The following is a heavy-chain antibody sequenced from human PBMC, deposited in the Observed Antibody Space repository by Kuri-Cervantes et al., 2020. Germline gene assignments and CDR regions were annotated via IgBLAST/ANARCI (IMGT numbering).Heavy chain of an antibody. Sequence: GESLKISCAASGFIFNNYWMHWARQAPGKGLVSLSRVKGDGTTTDYADSVKGRFTVSRDNSKNTLYLQMSSLRREDTAVYYCAKDPGYRPAGYYMDVWGKGTTVTVSS. J-gene: IGHJ6*03. D-gene: IGHD6-13*01. V-gene: IGHV3-74*01. CDR1: GFIFNNYW. CDR2: VKGDGTTT. CDR3: AKDPGYRPAGYYMDV.